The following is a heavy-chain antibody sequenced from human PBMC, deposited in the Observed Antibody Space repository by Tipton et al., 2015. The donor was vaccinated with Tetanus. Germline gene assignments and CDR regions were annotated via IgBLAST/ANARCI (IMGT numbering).Heavy chain of an antibody. CDR1: GDSISSGDFY. CDR3: ARDSYYSSRWSFADY. V-gene: IGHV4-31*03. CDR2: IYFTGTT. D-gene: IGHD3-22*01. Sequence: TLSLTCTVSGDSISSGDFYWSWIRQHPGKGLEWIGYIYFTGTTYYNPSLESRLTISIDTSKNQFSLELTSVTAAGTAVYYCARDSYYSSRWSFADYWGQGTLVTVSS. J-gene: IGHJ4*02.